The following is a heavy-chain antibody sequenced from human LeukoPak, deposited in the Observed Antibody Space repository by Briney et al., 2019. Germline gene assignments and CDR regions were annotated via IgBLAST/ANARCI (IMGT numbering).Heavy chain of an antibody. J-gene: IGHJ4*02. D-gene: IGHD2-15*01. CDR3: AREWEYCSGGSCYFDY. CDR2: IIPILGIA. Sequence: SVKVSCKASGGTFSSYAISWVRQAPGQGLEWMGRIIPILGIANYAQEFQGRVTITADKSTSTAYMELSSLRSEDTAVYYCAREWEYCSGGSCYFDYWGQGTLVTVSS. CDR1: GGTFSSYA. V-gene: IGHV1-69*04.